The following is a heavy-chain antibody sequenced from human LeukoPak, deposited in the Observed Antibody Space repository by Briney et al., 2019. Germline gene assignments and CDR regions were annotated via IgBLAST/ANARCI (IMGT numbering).Heavy chain of an antibody. CDR3: AKDRAGGSVWYAFDP. V-gene: IGHV3-23*01. D-gene: IGHD6-13*01. J-gene: IGHJ5*02. CDR2: ISFSGGST. CDR1: GFTFSSYA. Sequence: SGGSLTLSWAAAGFTFSSYAMSWVRQAPGKGLEWVSVISFSGGSTDYADSVKGRFTISRDNSKNTLYLQMNSLRPDDTAVYYCAKDRAGGSVWYAFDPWGQGTLVTVSS.